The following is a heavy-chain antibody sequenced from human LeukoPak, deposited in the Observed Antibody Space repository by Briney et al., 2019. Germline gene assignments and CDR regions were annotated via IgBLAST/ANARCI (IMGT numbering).Heavy chain of an antibody. CDR1: GYTFTSYY. Sequence: ASVKVSCKASGYTFTSYYMHWVRQAPGQGLEWMGIINPSGGSTSCAQEFQGRVTMTRDTSTSTVYMELSSLRSEDTAMYYCARDQTSYYFDYWGQGTLVTVSS. CDR2: INPSGGST. J-gene: IGHJ4*02. V-gene: IGHV1-46*01. CDR3: ARDQTSYYFDY.